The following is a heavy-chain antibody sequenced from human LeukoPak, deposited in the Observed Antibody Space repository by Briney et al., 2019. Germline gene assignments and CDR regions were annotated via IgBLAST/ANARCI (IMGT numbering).Heavy chain of an antibody. V-gene: IGHV4-39*01. Sequence: SETLSLTCTVSGGSISSSGFYWGWIRQPPGKGLEGIGSIYYTGSTYYNPSLESRVTISVDTSKNQLSLKLSSVTAADTAVYYCARTHSGTYYGFDYWGQGTLVTVSS. CDR3: ARTHSGTYYGFDY. J-gene: IGHJ4*02. D-gene: IGHD1-26*01. CDR2: IYYTGST. CDR1: GGSISSSGFY.